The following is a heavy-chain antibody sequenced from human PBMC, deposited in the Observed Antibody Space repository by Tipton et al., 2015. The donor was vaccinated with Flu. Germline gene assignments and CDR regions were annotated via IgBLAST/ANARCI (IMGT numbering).Heavy chain of an antibody. CDR2: IYTSGST. V-gene: IGHV4-4*07. CDR1: GGSISSYY. Sequence: TLSLTCTVSGGSISSYYWSWIRQPAGKGLEWIGRIYTSGSTNYNPSLKSRVTMSVDMPKNQFSLKLSSVTAADTAVYYCARDTPRYSYYYYYYGMDVWGQGTTVTVSS. J-gene: IGHJ6*02. CDR3: ARDTPRYSYYYYYYGMDV. D-gene: IGHD2-15*01.